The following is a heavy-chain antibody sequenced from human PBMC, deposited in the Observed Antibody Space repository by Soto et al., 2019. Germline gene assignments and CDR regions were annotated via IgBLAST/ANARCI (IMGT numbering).Heavy chain of an antibody. J-gene: IGHJ4*02. D-gene: IGHD3-22*01. CDR3: VRVNDSSGYSFDY. CDR1: GGTFSSYA. V-gene: IGHV1-69*13. CDR2: IIPIFGTA. Sequence: SVKVSCKASGGTFSSYAIGWVRQAPGQGLEWMGGIIPIFGTANYAQKFQGRVTITADESTSTAYMELSSLRSEDTAVYYCVRVNDSSGYSFDYWGQGTLVTVYS.